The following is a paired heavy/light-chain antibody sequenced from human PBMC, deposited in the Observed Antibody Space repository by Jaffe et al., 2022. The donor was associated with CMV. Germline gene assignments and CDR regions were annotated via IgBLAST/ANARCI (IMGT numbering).Light chain of an antibody. CDR3: CSYAGSPYV. CDR1: SSDVGRHNR. CDR2: EVS. Sequence: QSALTQPASVSGSPGQSITISCTGTSSDVGRHNRVSWYQQHPGKAPKFMIYEVSKRPSGVSNRFSGSKSGNTASLTISGLQPEDEADYYCCSYAGSPYVFGTGTKVTVL. V-gene: IGLV2-23*02. J-gene: IGLJ1*01.
Heavy chain of an antibody. D-gene: IGHD2-21*01. CDR1: GYTFTNYY. Sequence: QVQLVQSGAEVKEPGASVKVSCKTSGYTFTNYYMHWVRQAPGQGLEWMGIINPSRGNTNYVQKVQGRVAMTRDTSTSTVYMELSSLRSEDTAVYYCAREPIDTFYFDYWGQGTLVTVSS. CDR2: INPSRGNT. J-gene: IGHJ4*02. V-gene: IGHV1-46*01. CDR3: AREPIDTFYFDY.